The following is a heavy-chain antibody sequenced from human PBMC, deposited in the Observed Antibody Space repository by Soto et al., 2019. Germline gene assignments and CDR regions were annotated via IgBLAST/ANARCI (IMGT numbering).Heavy chain of an antibody. Sequence: SETLSLTCTVSGGSISAAAYYWSWIRQLPGKGLEWIGYIYYNGDTYYNPSLERRVTISLDTSKNQFSLELTSVTAADTAVYYCARETGYYGGYNWFDPWGQGTLVTVSS. J-gene: IGHJ5*02. D-gene: IGHD3-3*01. V-gene: IGHV4-31*03. CDR3: ARETGYYGGYNWFDP. CDR1: GGSISAAAYY. CDR2: IYYNGDT.